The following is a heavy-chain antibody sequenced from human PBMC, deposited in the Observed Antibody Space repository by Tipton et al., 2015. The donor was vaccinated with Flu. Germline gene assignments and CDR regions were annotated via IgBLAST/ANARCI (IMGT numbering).Heavy chain of an antibody. J-gene: IGHJ4*02. CDR2: ISAYNGDT. Sequence: QVQLVQSGAEVKKPGASVKVSCKTSGYTFSGYGINWVRQAPGQGLEWMGWISAYNGDTNYAQKFQDRVTMTTDASTSTAYMELRSLRSDDTAVYYCARVEENLDPIDYWGQGTLVTVSS. CDR3: ARVEENLDPIDY. V-gene: IGHV1-18*01. D-gene: IGHD1-1*01. CDR1: GYTFSGYG.